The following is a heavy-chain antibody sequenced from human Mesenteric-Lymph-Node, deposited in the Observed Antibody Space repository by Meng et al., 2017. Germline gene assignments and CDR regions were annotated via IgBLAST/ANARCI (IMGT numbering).Heavy chain of an antibody. CDR2: IYSGGST. D-gene: IGHD5-18*01. V-gene: IGHV3-53*04. CDR1: GFTVSSNY. Sequence: GASLKISCAASGFTVSSNYMSWVRQAPGKRLEWVSVIYSGGSTYYADSVKGRFTISRHNSKNTMYHQMNSLRAEDTAVYYCASATAMVNWFVFDIWGQGTLVTVSS. CDR3: ASATAMVNWFVFDI. J-gene: IGHJ3*02.